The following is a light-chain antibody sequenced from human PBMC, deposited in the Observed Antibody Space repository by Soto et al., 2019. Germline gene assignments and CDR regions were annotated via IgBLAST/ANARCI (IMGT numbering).Light chain of an antibody. J-gene: IGKJ4*01. CDR2: DTS. CDR3: QQYNNWPHS. CDR1: QSVSFY. Sequence: DMVLTQSRATVSLSPGERATRSCRASQSVSFYLAWYQHKPGQAPRLLIYDTSTMATGIPARFSGSGSGTEFTLTIRSLQSEDFAVYYCQQYNNWPHSFGGGTKVDIK. V-gene: IGKV3-15*01.